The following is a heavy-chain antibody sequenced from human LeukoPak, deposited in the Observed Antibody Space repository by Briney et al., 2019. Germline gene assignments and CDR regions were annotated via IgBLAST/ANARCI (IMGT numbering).Heavy chain of an antibody. J-gene: IGHJ3*02. Sequence: AGGSQRLSCAASGFTFSSYAMSWVRQAPGKGLEWVSAISGSGGSTYYADSVKGRFTISRDNSKNTLYPQMNSLRAEDTAVYYCAKCFMVTPYAFDIWGQGTMVTVSS. CDR1: GFTFSSYA. CDR3: AKCFMVTPYAFDI. V-gene: IGHV3-23*01. CDR2: ISGSGGST. D-gene: IGHD4-23*01.